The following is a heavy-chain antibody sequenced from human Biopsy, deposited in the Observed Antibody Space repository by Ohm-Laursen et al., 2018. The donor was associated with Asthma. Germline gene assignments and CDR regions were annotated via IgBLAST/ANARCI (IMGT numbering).Heavy chain of an antibody. V-gene: IGHV3-30*04. CDR1: GFTFRSYA. J-gene: IGHJ4*02. CDR3: ARDVMEWYLPAFDF. Sequence: SLRLSCTASGFTFRSYAMHWVRQAPGKGLEWVAVIWYDGSIKYYADSVKGRFSISRDDSKNTLYLQMNSLRPDDTAVYYCARDVMEWYLPAFDFWGQGTLVTVSS. D-gene: IGHD3-3*01. CDR2: IWYDGSIK.